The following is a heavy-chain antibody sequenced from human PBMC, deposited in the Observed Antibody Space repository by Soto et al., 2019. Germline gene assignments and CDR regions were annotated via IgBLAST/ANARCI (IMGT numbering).Heavy chain of an antibody. CDR1: GGSISSSNW. J-gene: IGHJ4*02. D-gene: IGHD6-19*01. CDR3: ARLAGSGWYFDY. V-gene: IGHV4-4*02. Sequence: QVQLQESGPGLVKPSGTLSLICAVSGGSISSSNWWSWVRQPPGKGLEWIGEIYHSGNTNYNPSLKGRVTISVDKSKNQFSLKLSSVTAADTAVYYCARLAGSGWYFDYWGQGTLVIVSS. CDR2: IYHSGNT.